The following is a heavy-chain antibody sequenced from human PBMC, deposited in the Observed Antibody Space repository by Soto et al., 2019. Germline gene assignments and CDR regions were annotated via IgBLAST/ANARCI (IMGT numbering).Heavy chain of an antibody. Sequence: GGSLRLSCVASGFTFRTYAVAWIRQAPGKGLEWVSVIGADGDGIQYADRVEGRFTIARDNSQSSLYLQMNSLRAEDTAVYYCAKDSTTAASRYFELWGQGALVTVSS. CDR1: GFTFRTYA. CDR3: AKDSTTAASRYFEL. D-gene: IGHD1-1*01. CDR2: IGADGDGI. V-gene: IGHV3-23*01. J-gene: IGHJ4*02.